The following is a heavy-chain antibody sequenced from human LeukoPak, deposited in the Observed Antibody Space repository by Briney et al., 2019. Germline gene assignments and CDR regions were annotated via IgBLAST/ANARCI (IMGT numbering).Heavy chain of an antibody. CDR2: ISSSGSTI. V-gene: IGHV3-11*04. J-gene: IGHJ4*02. CDR1: GFTFSDYY. Sequence: GGSLRLSCAASGFTFSDYYMSWIRQAPGKGLEWVSYISSSGSTIYYADSVKGRFTISRDNAKNSLYLQMNSLRAEDTAVYYCARDNTYDRSALRFLASYWGQGTLVTVSS. D-gene: IGHD3-3*01. CDR3: ARDNTYDRSALRFLASY.